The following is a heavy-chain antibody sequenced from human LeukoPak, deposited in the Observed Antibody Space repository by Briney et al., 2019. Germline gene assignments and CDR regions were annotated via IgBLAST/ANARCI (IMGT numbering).Heavy chain of an antibody. D-gene: IGHD3-22*01. V-gene: IGHV1-46*01. CDR1: GYTFTNYY. Sequence: GASVKVSCKASGYTFTNYYMHWVRQAPGQGLEWMGIINPSGGSTNYAQKFQGRVTMTRDTSTSTVYMELSSLRSEDTAVYYCARGLYYYHSSTYRNWFDPWGQGTLVTVSS. J-gene: IGHJ5*02. CDR2: INPSGGST. CDR3: ARGLYYYHSSTYRNWFDP.